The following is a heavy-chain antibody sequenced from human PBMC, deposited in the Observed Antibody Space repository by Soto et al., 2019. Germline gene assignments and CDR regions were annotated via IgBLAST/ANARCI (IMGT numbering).Heavy chain of an antibody. J-gene: IGHJ6*02. CDR1: GFTFSSYG. Sequence: QVQLVESGGGVVQPGRSLRLSCAASGFTFSSYGMHWVRQAPGKGLEWVAVIWYDGSNKYYADSVKGRFTISRDNSKNTLYLQMNSLRAEDTAVNYCARVNGRATVKNYYGMDVWGQGTTVTVSS. CDR2: IWYDGSNK. D-gene: IGHD4-4*01. V-gene: IGHV3-33*01. CDR3: ARVNGRATVKNYYGMDV.